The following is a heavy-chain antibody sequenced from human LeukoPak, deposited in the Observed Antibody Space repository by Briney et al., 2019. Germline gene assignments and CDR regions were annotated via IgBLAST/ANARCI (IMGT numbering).Heavy chain of an antibody. CDR3: ARDPPGLEVAGYDY. Sequence: PGGSLRLPCAVSGFNFSTYWMSWVRQAPGKGLEGVANMNQDGSEKYYVDSLKGRFTISRDNAKNSLYLQMNSLRAEDTAVYYCARDPPGLEVAGYDYWGQGTLVTVSS. D-gene: IGHD6-19*01. V-gene: IGHV3-7*01. J-gene: IGHJ4*02. CDR2: MNQDGSEK. CDR1: GFNFSTYW.